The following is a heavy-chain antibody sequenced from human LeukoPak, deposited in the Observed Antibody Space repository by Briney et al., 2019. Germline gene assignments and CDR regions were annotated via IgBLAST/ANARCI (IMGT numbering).Heavy chain of an antibody. V-gene: IGHV3-48*03. Sequence: PGGSLRLSCAASGFTFSYYEMNWVRQAPGKGLEWVSYISSSGATKYYADSVKGQFTISRDNAKNLLYLQMNSLRAEDTAVYYCASYVNGYWGQGTLVTVSS. CDR2: ISSSGATK. J-gene: IGHJ4*02. D-gene: IGHD3-16*01. CDR3: ASYVNGY. CDR1: GFTFSYYE.